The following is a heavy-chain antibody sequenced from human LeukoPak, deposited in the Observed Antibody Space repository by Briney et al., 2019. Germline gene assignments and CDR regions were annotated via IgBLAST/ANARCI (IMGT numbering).Heavy chain of an antibody. D-gene: IGHD2-2*01. CDR1: GGSISNTYY. CDR2: IYYSGST. CDR3: ARQYCTSTTCWGYFDY. J-gene: IGHJ4*02. Sequence: SETLSLTCTVSGGSISNTYYWGWIRHPPGRGLEWIGIIYYSGSTYYNPSLKSRVTISVATSKNQFSLKLSFVTAADTAVYYCARQYCTSTTCWGYFDYWGQGTLVTVSS. V-gene: IGHV4-39*01.